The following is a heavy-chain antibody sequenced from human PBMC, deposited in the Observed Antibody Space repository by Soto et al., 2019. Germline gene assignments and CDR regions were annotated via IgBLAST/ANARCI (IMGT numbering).Heavy chain of an antibody. CDR2: IYYSGNT. D-gene: IGHD3-10*01. Sequence: QVQLQESGPGLVKPSQTLSLTCTVSGGSISSGDYYWSWIRQPPGKGLEWIGYIYYSGNTDYNPSLKPRVTSALDTSKKQFSLKPGAVTAADSAGYYCGGSMVRGVITFDYWGQGTLVTVSS. V-gene: IGHV4-30-4*01. J-gene: IGHJ4*02. CDR3: GGSMVRGVITFDY. CDR1: GGSISSGDYY.